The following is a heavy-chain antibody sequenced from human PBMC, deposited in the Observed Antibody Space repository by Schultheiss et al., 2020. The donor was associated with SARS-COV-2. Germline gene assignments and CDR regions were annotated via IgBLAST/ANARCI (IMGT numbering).Heavy chain of an antibody. J-gene: IGHJ6*02. CDR1: GFTFSSYA. Sequence: GGSLRLSCAASGFTFSSYAMSWVRQAPGKGLEWVAVISYDGSNKYYADSVKGRFTISRDNSKNTLYLQMNSLRAEDTAVYYCARVQRPIFVGYYYYYYYGMDVWGQGTTVTVSS. V-gene: IGHV3-30*04. D-gene: IGHD3-3*01. CDR3: ARVQRPIFVGYYYYYYYGMDV. CDR2: ISYDGSNK.